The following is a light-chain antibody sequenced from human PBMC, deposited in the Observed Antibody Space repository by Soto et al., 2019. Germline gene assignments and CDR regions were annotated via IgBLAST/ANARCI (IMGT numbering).Light chain of an antibody. Sequence: QSVLTQPPSVSETPGQRVTISCSGSSSNIGDNPVNWYQHLPGKAPKLLIYYDDLMPSGVSSRFSGSKSGNSASLANSGLQAGDEADYFCPAWDDSLNGVVFGGGTKLTVL. V-gene: IGLV1-36*01. CDR1: SSNIGDNP. CDR2: YDD. J-gene: IGLJ2*01. CDR3: PAWDDSLNGVV.